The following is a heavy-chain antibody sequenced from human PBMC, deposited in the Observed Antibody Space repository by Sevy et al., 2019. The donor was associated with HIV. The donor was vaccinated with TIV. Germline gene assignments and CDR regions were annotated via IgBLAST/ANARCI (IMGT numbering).Heavy chain of an antibody. V-gene: IGHV3-30-3*01. CDR3: ARDRQLTTQLFDY. CDR2: ISYDGSNK. J-gene: IGHJ4*02. D-gene: IGHD6-6*01. CDR1: GFTFNSYA. Sequence: GGSLRLSCAASGFTFNSYAMHWVRQAPGKGLEWVAVISYDGSNKYYADSVKGRFTISRDNSKNTLYLQMNSLRAEDTAVYYCARDRQLTTQLFDYWGQGTLVTVSS.